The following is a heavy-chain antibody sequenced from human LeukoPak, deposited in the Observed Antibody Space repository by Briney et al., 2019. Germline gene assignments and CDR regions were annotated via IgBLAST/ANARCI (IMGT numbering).Heavy chain of an antibody. CDR1: GVSFSSYA. J-gene: IGHJ3*02. V-gene: IGHV3-30*11. CDR2: ISYDGSNK. Sequence: GRSLRLSCVASGVSFSSYAMHWVRQAPGKGLEWGSVISYDGSNKYYADSVKGRFTISRDNSKNTLYLQMNSLRAEDTAVYYCATIAVANHDAFDIWGQGTMVTVSS. D-gene: IGHD6-19*01. CDR3: ATIAVANHDAFDI.